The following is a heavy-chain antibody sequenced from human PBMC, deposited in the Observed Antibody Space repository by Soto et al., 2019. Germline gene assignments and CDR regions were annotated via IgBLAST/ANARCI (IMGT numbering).Heavy chain of an antibody. Sequence: ASVKVSCKASGYTFTSYGISWVRQAPGQRLEWMGWINAYNGNTKYSQKFQGRVTMTTDTSTSTAYMELRSLRSDDTAVYYCARDPYPRYDFWSGYYLRWWSDYWGQGTLVTVSS. J-gene: IGHJ4*02. CDR1: GYTFTSYG. V-gene: IGHV1-18*01. D-gene: IGHD3-3*01. CDR3: ARDPYPRYDFWSGYYLRWWSDY. CDR2: INAYNGNT.